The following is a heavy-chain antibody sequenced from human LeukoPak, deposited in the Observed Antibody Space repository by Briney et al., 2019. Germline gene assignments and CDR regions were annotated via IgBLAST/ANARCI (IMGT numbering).Heavy chain of an antibody. Sequence: SETLSLTCTVSGGSISGYYWNWIRQPAEKGLEWIGRIFTSGSDPNPSLKSRVTMSIDTSTNQFSLRLSSVTAADTAVYYCARHQWSSTWGYYFDYWGQGTVVTVSS. CDR1: GGSISGYY. CDR3: ARHQWSSTWGYYFDY. CDR2: IFTSGS. V-gene: IGHV4-4*07. J-gene: IGHJ4*02. D-gene: IGHD6-13*01.